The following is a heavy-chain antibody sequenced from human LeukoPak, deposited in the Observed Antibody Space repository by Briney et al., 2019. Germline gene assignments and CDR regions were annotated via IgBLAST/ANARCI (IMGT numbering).Heavy chain of an antibody. CDR1: GFTFSSYA. Sequence: PGGSLRLSCAASGFTFSSYAMSWVRQAPGKGLEWVSATSGSGGSTYYADSVKGRFTISRDNSKNTLYLQMNSLRAEDTAVYYCAKGLGYCTNGVCPFDYWGQGTLVTVSS. J-gene: IGHJ4*02. CDR2: TSGSGGST. CDR3: AKGLGYCTNGVCPFDY. D-gene: IGHD2-8*01. V-gene: IGHV3-23*01.